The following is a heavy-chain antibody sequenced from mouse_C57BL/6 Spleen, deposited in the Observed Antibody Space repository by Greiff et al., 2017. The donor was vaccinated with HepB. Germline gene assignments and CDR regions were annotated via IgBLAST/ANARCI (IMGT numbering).Heavy chain of an antibody. CDR2: ISGGGGNT. J-gene: IGHJ4*01. CDR1: GFTFSSYT. V-gene: IGHV5-9*01. CDR3: ARRGMVTRAMDY. D-gene: IGHD2-2*01. Sequence: EVMLVESGGGLVKPGGSLKLSCAASGFTFSSYTMSWVRQTPEKRLEWVATISGGGGNTYYPDSVKGRFTISRDNAKNTLYLQMSSLRSEDTALYYCARRGMVTRAMDYWGQGTSVTVSS.